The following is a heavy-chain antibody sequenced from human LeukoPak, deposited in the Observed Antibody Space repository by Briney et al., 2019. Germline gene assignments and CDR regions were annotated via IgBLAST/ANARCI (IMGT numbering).Heavy chain of an antibody. CDR2: IGRSVTTT. Sequence: GGSLRLSCAASGFTFSDHEMNWVRQAPGKELEWVSYIGRSVTTTSHADSVKGRFTISRGNAGNSLYLQMDSLRAEDTATYFCVSETSASDFNALDLWGQGTMVTVSS. V-gene: IGHV3-48*03. CDR3: VSETSASDFNALDL. J-gene: IGHJ3*01. D-gene: IGHD2-21*02. CDR1: GFTFSDHE.